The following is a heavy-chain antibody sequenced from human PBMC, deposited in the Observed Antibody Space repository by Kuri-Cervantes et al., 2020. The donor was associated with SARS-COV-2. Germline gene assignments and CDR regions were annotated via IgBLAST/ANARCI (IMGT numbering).Heavy chain of an antibody. V-gene: IGHV3-9*01. J-gene: IGHJ6*03. CDR3: ARASGVGATLDHYYYYYMDV. D-gene: IGHD1-26*01. CDR1: GFTFDDYA. Sequence: LSLTCAASGFTFDDYAMHWVRQAPGKGLEWVSGISWNSGSIGYADSVKGRFTISRDNSKNTLYLQMNSLRAEDTAVYYCARASGVGATLDHYYYYYMDVWGKGTTVTVSS. CDR2: ISWNSGSI.